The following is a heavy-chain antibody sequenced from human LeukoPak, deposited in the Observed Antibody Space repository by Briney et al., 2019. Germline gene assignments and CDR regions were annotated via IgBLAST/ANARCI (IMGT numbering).Heavy chain of an antibody. J-gene: IGHJ5*02. D-gene: IGHD3-22*01. CDR3: ARKRFRYYDSSGYHYWFDP. Sequence: PSETLSLTCTVSDDSISISSYYWGWIRQPPGKGLEWIGSVYYSGNTYSNPSLKSRVTITVDTSKKQFSLRLSSVTAADTAVYYCARKRFRYYDSSGYHYWFDPWGQGTLVTVSS. CDR1: DDSISISSYY. V-gene: IGHV4-39*01. CDR2: VYYSGNT.